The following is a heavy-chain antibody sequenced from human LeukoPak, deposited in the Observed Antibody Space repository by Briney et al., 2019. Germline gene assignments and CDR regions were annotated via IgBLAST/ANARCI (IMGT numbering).Heavy chain of an antibody. Sequence: GGSLRLSCAASGFTFSNYWMHWVRQAPGKGLVWVSRINADGSSTSHADSVKGRFTISRDNAKNTLYLQMNSLRAEDTALYYCARRGYSGYDSYFYYMDVWGKGTTVTVSS. CDR3: ARRGYSGYDSYFYYMDV. CDR2: INADGSST. V-gene: IGHV3-74*01. CDR1: GFTFSNYW. J-gene: IGHJ6*03. D-gene: IGHD5-12*01.